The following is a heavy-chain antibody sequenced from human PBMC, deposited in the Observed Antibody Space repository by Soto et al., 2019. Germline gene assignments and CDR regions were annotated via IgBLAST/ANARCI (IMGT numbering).Heavy chain of an antibody. J-gene: IGHJ4*02. CDR3: ARDRGSGLYRAGSDY. Sequence: EVQLVESGGGLVQPGGSLRLSCTASGFTFSSYWLTWVRQAPGKGLEWVANIYRGGSEKYYVESVKGRFTISRDNTRNSLSLQRNSRRAEDTAVYFCARDRGSGLYRAGSDYWGQGTQVTVSS. CDR2: IYRGGSEK. V-gene: IGHV3-7*01. D-gene: IGHD6-19*01. CDR1: GFTFSSYW.